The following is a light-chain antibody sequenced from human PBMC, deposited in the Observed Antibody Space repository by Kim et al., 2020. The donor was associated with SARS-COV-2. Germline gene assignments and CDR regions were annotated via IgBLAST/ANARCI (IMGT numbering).Light chain of an antibody. CDR3: LLYFGGALI. V-gene: IGLV7-43*01. CDR2: SIS. J-gene: IGLJ2*01. Sequence: PGGTVTLTCASSTGAVTSGYYPNWFQQKPGQAPRALIYSISNKYSWTPARFSGSLLGGKAALTLSGVQPEDEAEYYCLLYFGGALIFGGGTQLTVL. CDR1: TGAVTSGYY.